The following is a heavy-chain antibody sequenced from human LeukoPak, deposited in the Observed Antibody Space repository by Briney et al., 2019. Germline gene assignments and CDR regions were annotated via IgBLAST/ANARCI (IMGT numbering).Heavy chain of an antibody. CDR1: GFTFSSYA. Sequence: GGSLRLSCAASGFTFSSYAMSWVRQAPGKGLEWVSAISGSGGSTYYADSVKGRFTISRDNSKNTLYLQMNSLRAEDTAVYYCARNRAYYYYGMDVWDQGTTVTVSS. J-gene: IGHJ6*02. CDR3: ARNRAYYYYGMDV. V-gene: IGHV3-23*01. CDR2: ISGSGGST.